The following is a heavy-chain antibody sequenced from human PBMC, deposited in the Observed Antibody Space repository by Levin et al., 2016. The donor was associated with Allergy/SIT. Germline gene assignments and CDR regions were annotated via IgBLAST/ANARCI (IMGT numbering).Heavy chain of an antibody. D-gene: IGHD1-7*01. CDR2: INHSGST. CDR3: ARRQELRFIKPLMCPFDY. J-gene: IGHJ4*02. CDR1: GGSFSGYY. Sequence: SETLSLTCAVYGGSFSGYYWSWIRQPPGKGLEWIGEINHSGSTNYNPSLKSRVTISVDTSKNQFSLKLSSVTAADTAVYYCARRQELRFIKPLMCPFDYWGQGTLVTVSS. V-gene: IGHV4-34*01.